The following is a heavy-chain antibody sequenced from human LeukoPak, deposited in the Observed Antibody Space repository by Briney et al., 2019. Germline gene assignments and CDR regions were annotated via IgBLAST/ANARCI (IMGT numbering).Heavy chain of an antibody. D-gene: IGHD1-1*01. J-gene: IGHJ4*02. CDR2: ISGNGGST. CDR3: ARDPGYAVYYFDY. CDR1: GFTFRTYA. Sequence: GGSLRLSCAASGFTFRTYAMNWVRQAPGKGLEWVSTISGNGGSTYYADSVRGRFTTSRDNSKSTLYLQMNSLRAEDTAVYYCARDPGYAVYYFDYWGQGTLVTVSS. V-gene: IGHV3-23*01.